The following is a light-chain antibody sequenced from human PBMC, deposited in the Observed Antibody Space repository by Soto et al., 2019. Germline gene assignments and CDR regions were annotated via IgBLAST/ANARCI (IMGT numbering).Light chain of an antibody. CDR1: SGDVGGYYY. Sequence: QSVLTQPASVSGSPGQSITISCTGTSGDVGGYYYVSWYQQLPGEAPKLMISEVSNRPSGVSNRFSGSKSGNTASLTISGLQAADEAGYHCSSYSAGGTIFGTGTKATVL. CDR3: SSYSAGGTI. J-gene: IGLJ1*01. V-gene: IGLV2-14*01. CDR2: EVS.